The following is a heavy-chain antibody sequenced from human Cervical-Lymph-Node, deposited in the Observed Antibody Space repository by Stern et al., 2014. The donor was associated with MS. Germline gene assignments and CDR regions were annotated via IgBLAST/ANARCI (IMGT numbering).Heavy chain of an antibody. CDR2: VHYSGTT. J-gene: IGHJ4*02. CDR3: AGSGTYYPDY. D-gene: IGHD3-3*01. V-gene: IGHV4-59*08. CDR1: GGSISSYY. Sequence: QVQLQESGPGLVKPSETLSLTCSVSGGSISSYYWNWIRQPPGKGLEWIANVHYSGTTNYNPSLKSRVTILLDTSMNKISLKLTSVAAADTAVYYCAGSGTYYPDYWGQGILVTGSS.